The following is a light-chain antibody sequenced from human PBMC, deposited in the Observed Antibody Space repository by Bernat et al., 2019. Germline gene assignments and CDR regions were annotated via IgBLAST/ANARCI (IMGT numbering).Light chain of an antibody. CDR3: QHRSHWPPWT. Sequence: EIVLTQSPGTLSLSPGERATLSCRASQSVSSSYLAWYQQKPGQAPRLLIYGASSRATGIPDRFSGSGSGTDFTLTISRLEPEDFAVYYCQHRSHWPPWTFGQGTKVEIK. J-gene: IGKJ1*01. CDR2: GAS. V-gene: IGKV3D-20*02. CDR1: QSVSSSY.